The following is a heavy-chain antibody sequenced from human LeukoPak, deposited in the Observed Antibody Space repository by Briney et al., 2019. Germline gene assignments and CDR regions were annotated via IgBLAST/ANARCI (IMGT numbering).Heavy chain of an antibody. CDR1: GYTFTDYY. CDR3: AGEYCSGGSCRQGFDY. Sequence: ASVKVSCKASGYTFTDYYMHCVRQAPGQGLEWMGWINPNSGDTNHAQNFQGRVTLTRNTSISTAYMELSSLRSDDSAVYYCAGEYCSGGSCRQGFDYWGQGTLVTVSS. D-gene: IGHD2-15*01. V-gene: IGHV1-2*02. J-gene: IGHJ4*02. CDR2: INPNSGDT.